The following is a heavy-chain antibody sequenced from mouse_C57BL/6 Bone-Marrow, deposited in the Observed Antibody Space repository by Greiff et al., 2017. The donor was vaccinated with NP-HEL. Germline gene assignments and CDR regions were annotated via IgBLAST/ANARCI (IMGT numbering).Heavy chain of an antibody. D-gene: IGHD1-1*01. V-gene: IGHV3-6*01. CDR1: GYSITSGYY. CDR2: ISYDGSN. Sequence: EVKLEESGPGLVKPSQSLSLTCSVTGYSITSGYYWNWIRQFPGNKLEWMGYISYDGSNNYNPSLKNRISITRDTSKNQFFLKLNSVTTEDTATYYCASRDYGSSYDYWGQGTTLTVSS. J-gene: IGHJ2*01. CDR3: ASRDYGSSYDY.